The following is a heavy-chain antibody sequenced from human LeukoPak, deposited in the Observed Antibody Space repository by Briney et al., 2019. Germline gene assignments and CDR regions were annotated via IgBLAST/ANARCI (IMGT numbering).Heavy chain of an antibody. Sequence: PGGSLTLSCAASGFTVSSNYMSWLRQAPGKGLEWVSVIYSGGSTYYADSVKGRFTISRDNSKNTMYLQMNSLRAEDTAVYYCARVFGAASYYYYMDVWGKGTTVTVSS. D-gene: IGHD3-3*01. CDR1: GFTVSSNY. J-gene: IGHJ6*03. CDR3: ARVFGAASYYYYMDV. V-gene: IGHV3-53*01. CDR2: IYSGGST.